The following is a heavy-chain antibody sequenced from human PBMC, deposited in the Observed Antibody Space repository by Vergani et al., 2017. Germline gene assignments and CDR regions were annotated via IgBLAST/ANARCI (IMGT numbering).Heavy chain of an antibody. Sequence: QVQLVESGGGVVQPGRSLRLSCAASGFTFNQYGMHWVRQAPGKGLEWVAVTWYDGNNKQYADSVKGRFTISRDNSKSTMYLQMNSLRDEDTGVYYCASDLRFLSNGFDPWGQGTMVTVSS. CDR2: TWYDGNNK. CDR1: GFTFNQYG. D-gene: IGHD2-21*01. CDR3: ASDLRFLSNGFDP. J-gene: IGHJ5*02. V-gene: IGHV3-33*01.